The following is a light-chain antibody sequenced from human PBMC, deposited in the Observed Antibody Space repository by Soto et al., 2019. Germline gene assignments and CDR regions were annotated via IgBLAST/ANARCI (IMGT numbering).Light chain of an antibody. Sequence: QSVLTKPASVSGSPGQSITISCTGTSSDIGGYNYVSWYQQQPGKAPKLVVYDVSNRPSGVSDRFSGSKSANTASLTISGLQTEDEADYFCSSYTSGNTLYVFGAGTKVTVL. CDR3: SSYTSGNTLYV. V-gene: IGLV2-14*01. CDR1: SSDIGGYNY. J-gene: IGLJ1*01. CDR2: DVS.